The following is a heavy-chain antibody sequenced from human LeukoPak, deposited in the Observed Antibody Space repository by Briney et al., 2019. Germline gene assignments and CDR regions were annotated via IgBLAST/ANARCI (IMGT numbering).Heavy chain of an antibody. D-gene: IGHD3-9*01. Sequence: SETLFLTCAVYGGSFSGYYWSWIRQPPGKGLEWIGEINHSGSTNYNPSLKSRVTISVDTSKNQFSLKLSSVTAADTAVYYCARGAPYYDILTGYYSWGQGTLVTVSS. CDR3: ARGAPYYDILTGYYS. V-gene: IGHV4-34*01. J-gene: IGHJ5*02. CDR2: INHSGST. CDR1: GGSFSGYY.